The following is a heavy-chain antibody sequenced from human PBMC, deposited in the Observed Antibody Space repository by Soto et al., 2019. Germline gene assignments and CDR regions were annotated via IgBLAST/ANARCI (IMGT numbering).Heavy chain of an antibody. CDR1: GYTFTSYG. V-gene: IGHV1-18*01. Sequence: GASVKVSCKASGYTFTSYGISWVRQAPGQGLEWMGWISAYNGNTNYAQKLQGRVTMTTDTSTSTAYMELRSLRSDDTAVYYCARDLMAAAGAYQIRHWFDPWGQGTLVTVSS. J-gene: IGHJ5*02. D-gene: IGHD6-13*01. CDR3: ARDLMAAAGAYQIRHWFDP. CDR2: ISAYNGNT.